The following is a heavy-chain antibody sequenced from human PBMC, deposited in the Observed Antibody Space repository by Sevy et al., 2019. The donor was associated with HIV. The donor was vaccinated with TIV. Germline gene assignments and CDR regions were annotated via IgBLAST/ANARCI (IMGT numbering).Heavy chain of an antibody. CDR1: GGTFSSYA. V-gene: IGHV1-69*13. CDR3: AGPDGYYYDSSGYFGDAFDI. D-gene: IGHD3-22*01. Sequence: ASVKVSCKASGGTFSSYAISWVRQAPGQGLEWMGGIIPIFGTANYAQKFQGRVTITADESTSTAYMELSSLRSEDTAGYYCAGPDGYYYDSSGYFGDAFDIWGQGTMVTVSS. J-gene: IGHJ3*02. CDR2: IIPIFGTA.